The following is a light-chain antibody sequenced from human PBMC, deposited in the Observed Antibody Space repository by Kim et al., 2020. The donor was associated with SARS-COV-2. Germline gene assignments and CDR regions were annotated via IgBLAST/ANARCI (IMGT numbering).Light chain of an antibody. CDR3: QTYHTAPRT. CDR1: QAINKF. J-gene: IGKJ1*01. V-gene: IGKV1-27*01. Sequence: ASLGDRVTITCRASQAINKFLIWYQQKAGRPPRLLIYAASTLQSGVPPRFSGSGSGTEFTLTITDLQPEDVATYYCQTYHTAPRTFGQGTKVDIK. CDR2: AAS.